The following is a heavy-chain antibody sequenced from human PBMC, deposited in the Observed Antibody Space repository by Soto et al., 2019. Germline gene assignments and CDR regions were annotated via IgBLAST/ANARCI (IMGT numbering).Heavy chain of an antibody. Sequence: QVQLVQSGAEVKKPGSSVKVSCKASGGTFSSYTISWVRQAPGQGLEWMGRIIPILGIANYAQKFQGRVTITADKSTRTAYMELRRLRSEDTAVYYCASRNCSGGSCYSGDYWGQGTLVTVSS. CDR3: ASRNCSGGSCYSGDY. V-gene: IGHV1-69*02. CDR1: GGTFSSYT. D-gene: IGHD2-15*01. CDR2: IIPILGIA. J-gene: IGHJ4*02.